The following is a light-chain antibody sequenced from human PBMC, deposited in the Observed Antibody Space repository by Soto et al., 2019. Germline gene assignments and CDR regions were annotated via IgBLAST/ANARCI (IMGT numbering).Light chain of an antibody. J-gene: IGLJ3*02. Sequence: QAVVTQPPSVSGAPGQRVTISCTESSSNIGAGYDVHWYQQLPGTAPKLLIYGNSNRPSGVPDRFSGSKSGTSASLAITGLQAEDEADYYCQSYDSSLSGWVFGGGIKLTVL. V-gene: IGLV1-40*01. CDR2: GNS. CDR1: SSNIGAGYD. CDR3: QSYDSSLSGWV.